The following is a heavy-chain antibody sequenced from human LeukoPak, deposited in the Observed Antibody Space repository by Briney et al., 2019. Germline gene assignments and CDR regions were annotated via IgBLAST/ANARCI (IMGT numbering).Heavy chain of an antibody. V-gene: IGHV3-74*01. CDR1: GFTFSSYW. D-gene: IGHD1-26*01. CDR3: ARSNSGSYYVLDSTLHFDY. J-gene: IGHJ4*02. CDR2: INSDGSST. Sequence: GGSLRLSCAASGFTFSSYWMHWVRQAPGKGLVWVSRINSDGSSTSYAGSVKGRFTISRDNAKNTLYLQMNSLRAEDTAVYYCARSNSGSYYVLDSTLHFDYWGQGTLVTVSS.